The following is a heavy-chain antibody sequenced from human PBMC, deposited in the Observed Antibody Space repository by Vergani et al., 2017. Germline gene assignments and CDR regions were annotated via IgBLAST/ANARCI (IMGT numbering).Heavy chain of an antibody. D-gene: IGHD3-22*01. J-gene: IGHJ4*02. CDR3: ARASFVYDSSGYNEGYDY. V-gene: IGHV1-18*01. CDR2: ISAYNGNT. Sequence: QVQLVQSGAEVKKPGASVKVSCKASGYTFTSYGISWVRQAPGQGLEWMGWISAYNGNTNYVQKLQGRVTMTTDTSTSTAYMELRSLRSDDTAVYYCARASFVYDSSGYNEGYDYWGQGTLVTVSS. CDR1: GYTFTSYG.